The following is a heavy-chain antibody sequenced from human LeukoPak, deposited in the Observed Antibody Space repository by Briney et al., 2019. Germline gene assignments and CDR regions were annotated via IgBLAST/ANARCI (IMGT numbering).Heavy chain of an antibody. D-gene: IGHD6-13*01. J-gene: IGHJ4*02. Sequence: GGSLRLSCAASGFSFSSYWMHWVRQAPGKGLEWVANIKQDGSEKYYVDSVKGRFTISRDNAKNSLYLQMNSLRAEDTAVYYCARAPYSSSWYDFDYWGQGTLVTVSS. CDR1: GFSFSSYW. CDR3: ARAPYSSSWYDFDY. CDR2: IKQDGSEK. V-gene: IGHV3-7*04.